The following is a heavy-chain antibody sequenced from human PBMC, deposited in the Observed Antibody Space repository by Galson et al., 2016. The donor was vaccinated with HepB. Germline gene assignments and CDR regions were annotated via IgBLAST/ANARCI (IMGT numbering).Heavy chain of an antibody. V-gene: IGHV4-61*02. J-gene: IGHJ4*02. CDR2: IYSSGTT. CDR1: GGSISSGGDY. CDR3: ARERAHSSGSYLGLSLEAIEY. D-gene: IGHD3-22*01. Sequence: TLSLTCAVSGGSISSGGDYWTWLRQPAGKGLEWIGRIYSSGTTNYNPSLKSRVSMSIDTSKNQFSLRRRSLTAADTAVYYCARERAHSSGSYLGLSLEAIEYWGQGTLVTVSS.